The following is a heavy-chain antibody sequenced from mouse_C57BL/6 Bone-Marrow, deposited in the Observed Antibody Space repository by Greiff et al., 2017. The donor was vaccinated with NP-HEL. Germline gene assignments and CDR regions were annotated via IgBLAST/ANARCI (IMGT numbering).Heavy chain of an antibody. J-gene: IGHJ3*01. CDR2: IYPGSGNT. D-gene: IGHD4-1*01. Sequence: QVQLQQSGAELVRPGASVKLSCKASGYTFTDYYINWVKQRPGQGLEWIARIYPGSGNTYYNEKFKGKATLTAEKSSSTAYMQLSSLTSEDSAVYFCARETGFPWFAYWGQGTLVTVSA. CDR3: ARETGFPWFAY. CDR1: GYTFTDYY. V-gene: IGHV1-76*01.